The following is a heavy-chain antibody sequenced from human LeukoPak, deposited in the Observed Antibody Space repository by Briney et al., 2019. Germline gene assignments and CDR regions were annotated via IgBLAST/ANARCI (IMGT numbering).Heavy chain of an antibody. J-gene: IGHJ4*02. Sequence: SETLSLTCTVSGDSISSGDYYRSWIRQPAGKGLEWIGRISSSGSTNYNPSLKSRVTISVDTSKNQFSLKLSSVTAADTAVYYCARTRYYYNSRSYGAPYYLDYWGQGTLVTVSS. CDR1: GDSISSGDYY. CDR2: ISSSGST. CDR3: ARTRYYYNSRSYGAPYYLDY. D-gene: IGHD3-10*01. V-gene: IGHV4-61*02.